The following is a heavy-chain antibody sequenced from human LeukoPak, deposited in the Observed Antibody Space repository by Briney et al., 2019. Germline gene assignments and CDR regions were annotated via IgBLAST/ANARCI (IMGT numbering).Heavy chain of an antibody. D-gene: IGHD6-13*01. CDR2: IYHSGST. J-gene: IGHJ5*02. CDR1: GFTFSSYAM. Sequence: GSLLLSCAASGFTFSSYAMSWVRQAPGKGLEWIGEIYHSGSTNYNPSLKSRVTISVDTSKNQFSLMLSSVTAADTAVYYCARAWAAAGSNWFDPWGQGTLVTVSS. V-gene: IGHV4-4*02. CDR3: ARAWAAAGSNWFDP.